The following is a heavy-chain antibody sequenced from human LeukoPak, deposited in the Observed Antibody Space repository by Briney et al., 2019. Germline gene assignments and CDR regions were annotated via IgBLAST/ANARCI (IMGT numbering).Heavy chain of an antibody. V-gene: IGHV3-21*01. CDR1: GFTLRSYS. CDR3: ARETEEAFDV. Sequence: GGSLSLSFAASGFTLRSYSMNWVRQAPGKGLEWVSSISDSDNSMYYANSVKGRFTISRDNTKNSLYLQMNRLRAEDTAVYYCARETEEAFDVWGQGTMVTVSS. J-gene: IGHJ3*01. CDR2: ISDSDNSM. D-gene: IGHD1-14*01.